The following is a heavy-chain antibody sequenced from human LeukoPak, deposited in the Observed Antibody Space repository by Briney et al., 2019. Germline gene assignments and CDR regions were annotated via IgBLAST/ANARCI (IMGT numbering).Heavy chain of an antibody. V-gene: IGHV3-49*04. CDR1: GFTFGDYA. CDR3: TTPLLRYFDWLVDY. D-gene: IGHD3-9*01. J-gene: IGHJ4*02. CDR2: IRSKAYGGTT. Sequence: GGSLRLSCTASGFTFGDYAMSWVRQAPGKGLEWVGFIRSKAYGGTTEYAATVKGRFTISRDDSKSIDYLQMNSLKTEDTAVYYCTTPLLRYFDWLVDYWGQGTLVTVSP.